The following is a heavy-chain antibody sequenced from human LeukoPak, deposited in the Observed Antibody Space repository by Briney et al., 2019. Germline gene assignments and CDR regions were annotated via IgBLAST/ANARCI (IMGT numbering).Heavy chain of an antibody. CDR3: ARGHYDVLAASYKWTPDY. CDR1: GFTFNTFN. J-gene: IGHJ4*02. D-gene: IGHD3-9*01. Sequence: GGSLRLSCAASGFTFNTFNMNWVRRAPGKGLEWVSSITSGGDYIYYADSVKGRFTTSRDNAKNSLSLQLNSLRVEDTAVYYCARGHYDVLAASYKWTPDYWGQGTLVTVSS. CDR2: ITSGGDYI. V-gene: IGHV3-21*01.